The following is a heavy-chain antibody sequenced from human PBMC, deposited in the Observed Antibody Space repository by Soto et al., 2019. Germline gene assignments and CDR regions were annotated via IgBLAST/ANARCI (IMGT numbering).Heavy chain of an antibody. CDR2: ISPYDGNT. D-gene: IGHD3-22*01. Sequence: QVQLVQSGGEVKKPGASVKVSCKASGYTFSSYGINWVRQAPGQGLEWLGWISPYDGNTKYAQILQGRVSMTTDTSTKTAYMEVRSLRSDDTAVYYCARGSYYDSSGSRNYHYYGMNVWGQGTTVTVSS. J-gene: IGHJ6*02. CDR1: GYTFSSYG. CDR3: ARGSYYDSSGSRNYHYYGMNV. V-gene: IGHV1-18*01.